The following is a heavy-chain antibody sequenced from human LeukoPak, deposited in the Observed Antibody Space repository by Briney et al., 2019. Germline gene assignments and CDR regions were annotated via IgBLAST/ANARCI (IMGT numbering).Heavy chain of an antibody. CDR2: ISGSGGST. Sequence: AGGSLRLSCAASGFTFSSYAMGWVRQAPGKGLERVSAISGSGGSTYYADSVKGRFTISRDNSKNTLYLQMNGLRAEDTAVYYCAKYITMIVVVITGAFYYWGQGTLVTVSS. J-gene: IGHJ4*02. D-gene: IGHD3-22*01. CDR3: AKYITMIVVVITGAFYY. CDR1: GFTFSSYA. V-gene: IGHV3-23*01.